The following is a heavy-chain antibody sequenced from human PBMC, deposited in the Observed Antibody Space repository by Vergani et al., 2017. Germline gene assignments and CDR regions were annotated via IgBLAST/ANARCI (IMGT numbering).Heavy chain of an antibody. J-gene: IGHJ6*02. CDR3: ARGFNAGRLQTYDMDV. V-gene: IGHV3-53*01. D-gene: IGHD4-11*01. CDR2: IYSGGST. CDR1: GFTVSSSY. Sequence: EVQLVESGGGLIQPGGSLRLSCAASGFTVSSSYMSWVRQAPGKGREWVSVIYSGGSTYYADSVKGRFTISRDNSKNTLYLQMNSLRAEDTAVYYCARGFNAGRLQTYDMDVWGQGTTVTVSS.